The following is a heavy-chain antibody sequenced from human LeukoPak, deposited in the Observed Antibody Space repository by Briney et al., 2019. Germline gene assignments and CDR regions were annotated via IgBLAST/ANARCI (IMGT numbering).Heavy chain of an antibody. Sequence: SQTLSLTCTVSGYSISSGYYWGWIRQPPGKGLEWIGSIYHSGSAYYNPSLKSRVTISVDTSKNQFSLKVSSVTAADTAVYYCATTITVTTDYWGQGTLVTVS. D-gene: IGHD4-17*01. V-gene: IGHV4-38-2*02. CDR2: IYHSGSA. CDR3: ATTITVTTDY. CDR1: GYSISSGYY. J-gene: IGHJ4*02.